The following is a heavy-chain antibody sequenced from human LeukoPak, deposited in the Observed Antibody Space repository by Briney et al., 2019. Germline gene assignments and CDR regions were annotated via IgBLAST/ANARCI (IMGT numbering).Heavy chain of an antibody. Sequence: ASVKVSCKASGYTFTSYAMHWVRQAPGQRLEWMGWINAGNGNTKYSQRFQGRVTMTRNTSISTAYMELSSLRSEDTAVYYCARGRRAYYYGSGSSYSFDYWGQGTLVTVSS. CDR3: ARGRRAYYYGSGSSYSFDY. D-gene: IGHD3-10*01. CDR1: GYTFTSYA. V-gene: IGHV1-3*01. J-gene: IGHJ4*02. CDR2: INAGNGNT.